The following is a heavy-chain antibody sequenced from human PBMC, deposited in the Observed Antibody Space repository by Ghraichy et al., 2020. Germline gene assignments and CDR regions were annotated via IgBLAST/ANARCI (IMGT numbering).Heavy chain of an antibody. CDR1: GFTFSSYS. V-gene: IGHV3-21*01. D-gene: IGHD3-3*01. CDR3: ARDTRVFYGMDV. Sequence: GGSLRLSCAASGFTFSSYSMNWVRQAPGKGLEWVSSISSSSSYIYYADSVKGRFTISRDNAKNSLYLQMNSLRAEDTAVYYCARDTRVFYGMDVWGQGTTVTVSS. J-gene: IGHJ6*02. CDR2: ISSSSSYI.